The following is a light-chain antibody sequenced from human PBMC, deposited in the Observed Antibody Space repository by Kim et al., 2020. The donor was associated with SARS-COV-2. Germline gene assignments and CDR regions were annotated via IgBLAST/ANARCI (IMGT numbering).Light chain of an antibody. CDR2: AAS. CDR1: QSISSY. V-gene: IGKV1-39*01. CDR3: QQSCSTLT. J-gene: IGKJ3*01. Sequence: DIQMTQSPSSLSASVGDRVTITCRASQSISSYLNWYQQKPGKAPKLLIYAASSLQSGVPSRFSGSGSGTDFTLTISSLQPEDFATYCYQQSCSTLTFGPGTKVDIK.